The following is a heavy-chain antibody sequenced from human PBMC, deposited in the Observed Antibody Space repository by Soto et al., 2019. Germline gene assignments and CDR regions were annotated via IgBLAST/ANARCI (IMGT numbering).Heavy chain of an antibody. CDR3: ASWAAITFGGYSVRRDAFDI. Sequence: GGSLRLSCAASGFTFSSYSMNWVRQAPGKGLEWVSYISSSSSTIYYADSVKGRFTISRDNAKNSLYLQMNSLGAEDTAVYYCASWAAITFGGYSVRRDAFDIWGQGTMVTVSS. J-gene: IGHJ3*02. V-gene: IGHV3-48*01. CDR2: ISSSSSTI. D-gene: IGHD3-16*01. CDR1: GFTFSSYS.